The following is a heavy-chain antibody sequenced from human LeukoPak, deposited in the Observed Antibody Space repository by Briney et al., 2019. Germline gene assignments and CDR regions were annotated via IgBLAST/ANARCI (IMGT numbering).Heavy chain of an antibody. CDR3: ARGRYCDSTSCQRFDS. Sequence: GESLKISCKGAGYTFTGYWVAWVRQMPGKGLEWMGIIYPGNSETRYSPSVQGQVTISVDKSITTAYLQWSSLKASDTAMYCCARGRYCDSTSCQRFDSWGQGTLVTVSS. CDR2: IYPGNSET. CDR1: GYTFTGYW. J-gene: IGHJ4*02. V-gene: IGHV5-51*01. D-gene: IGHD2-2*01.